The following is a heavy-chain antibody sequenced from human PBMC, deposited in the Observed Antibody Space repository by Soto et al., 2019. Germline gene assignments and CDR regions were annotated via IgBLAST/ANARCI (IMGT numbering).Heavy chain of an antibody. Sequence: SETLSLTCTVPGGSIRSYYWSWIPQPARKELEWIGRIYTSGSTDYNPSLKSRVTMSVDTSKNQFSLKLSSVTAADTAVYYCARVVITTPYYYGMDVRGQGTTVTVSS. J-gene: IGHJ6*02. CDR1: GGSIRSYY. D-gene: IGHD3-22*01. CDR2: IYTSGST. CDR3: ARVVITTPYYYGMDV. V-gene: IGHV4-4*07.